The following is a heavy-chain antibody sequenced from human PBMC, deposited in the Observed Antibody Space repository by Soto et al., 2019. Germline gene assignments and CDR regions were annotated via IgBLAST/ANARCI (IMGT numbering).Heavy chain of an antibody. V-gene: IGHV4-34*01. D-gene: IGHD1-1*01. CDR2: INHSGST. CDR1: GGSFSGYY. CDR3: ARGNTKRPSGAYWYFDL. Sequence: SETLSLTCAVYGGSFSGYYWSWIRQPPGKGLEWIREINHSGSTNYNPSLKSRVTISVDTSKNQFSLKLSSVTAADTAVYYCARGNTKRPSGAYWYFDLWGRGTLVTVSS. J-gene: IGHJ2*01.